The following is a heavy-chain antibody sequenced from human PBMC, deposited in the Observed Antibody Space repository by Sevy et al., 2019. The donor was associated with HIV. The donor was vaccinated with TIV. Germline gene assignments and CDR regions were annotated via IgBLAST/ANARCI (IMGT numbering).Heavy chain of an antibody. D-gene: IGHD2-15*01. J-gene: IGHJ3*02. CDR3: VRGGYCSGGSCYSVAFDI. CDR1: GFTFSDNN. Sequence: GGSLRLSCVASGFTFSDNNMDWVRQAPGKGLEWVGRSRNKAISYSTEYAASVKGRFTISRDDSTKSLYLQMNRLKTEDPAVYYCVRGGYCSGGSCYSVAFDIWGQGTMVTVSS. V-gene: IGHV3-72*01. CDR2: SRNKAISYST.